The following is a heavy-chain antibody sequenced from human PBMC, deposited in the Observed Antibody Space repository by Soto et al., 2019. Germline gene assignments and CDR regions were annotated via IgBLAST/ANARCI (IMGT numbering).Heavy chain of an antibody. D-gene: IGHD3-10*01. CDR2: IFPMFDVP. CDR3: ARSVGSGGAIGGFDY. J-gene: IGHJ4*02. CDR1: GGTFNTYA. V-gene: IGHV1-69*19. Sequence: QVQLVQSGPEMKKPGSAVKVSCKASGGTFNTYAMNWVRQVPGQGLEWMGGIFPMFDVPRYAQKFQGRVTITLDESSTTAYMDLSSLRFDDTAVYYCARSVGSGGAIGGFDYWGQGTLVSV.